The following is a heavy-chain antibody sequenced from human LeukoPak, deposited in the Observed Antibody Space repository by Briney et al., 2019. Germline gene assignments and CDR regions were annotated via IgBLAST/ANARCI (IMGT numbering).Heavy chain of an antibody. V-gene: IGHV4-4*07. D-gene: IGHD3-10*01. CDR2: IYTSGST. Sequence: PSETLTLTCTVSGGSISSYYWSWIRQPAGKGLEWIGRIYTSGSTNYNPSLKSRVTMSVDTSKNQFSLKLSSVTAADTAVYYCARDRVRGVIYWFDPWGQGTLVTVSS. J-gene: IGHJ5*02. CDR1: GGSISSYY. CDR3: ARDRVRGVIYWFDP.